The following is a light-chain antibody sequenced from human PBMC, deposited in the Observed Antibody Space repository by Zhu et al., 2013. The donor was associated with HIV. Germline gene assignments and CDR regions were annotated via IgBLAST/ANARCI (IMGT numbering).Light chain of an antibody. CDR3: QQYGTSPLT. J-gene: IGKJ4*01. CDR2: AAS. V-gene: IGKV3-20*01. Sequence: DIVLTQSPGTLSVSPGDRVTLSCRASQSVNSDFLAWYQQKTGQPPRLLIYAASSRAAGIPARFSGSGSGTDFTLTISGLEPEDFAVYYCQQYGTSPLTFGG. CDR1: QSVNSDF.